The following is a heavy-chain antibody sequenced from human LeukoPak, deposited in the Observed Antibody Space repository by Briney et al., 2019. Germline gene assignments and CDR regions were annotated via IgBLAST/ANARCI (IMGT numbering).Heavy chain of an antibody. CDR1: GGSISSGSYY. CDR2: IYTSGST. D-gene: IGHD6-6*01. Sequence: SETLSPTCTVSGGSISSGSYYWSWIRQPAGKGLEWIGRIYTSGSTSYNPSPKSRVAISIDTSKNQFSLKLSSVTAPDTAVYYCAREGQQLVPPFDYWGQGTLVTVSS. J-gene: IGHJ4*02. CDR3: AREGQQLVPPFDY. V-gene: IGHV4-61*02.